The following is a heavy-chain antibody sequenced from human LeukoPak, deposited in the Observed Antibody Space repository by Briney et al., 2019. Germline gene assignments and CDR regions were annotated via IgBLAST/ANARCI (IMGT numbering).Heavy chain of an antibody. CDR1: GFTFSSYD. J-gene: IGHJ6*02. V-gene: IGHV3-33*01. Sequence: GGSLRLSCAASGFTFSSYDMHWVRQAPGKGLEWVAVIWYDGSNKYYADSVKGRFTISRDNSKNTLYLQMNSLRAEDTAVYYCARLGRDIVVVPAARYYYYGMDVWGQGTTVTVSS. CDR3: ARLGRDIVVVPAARYYYYGMDV. D-gene: IGHD2-2*01. CDR2: IWYDGSNK.